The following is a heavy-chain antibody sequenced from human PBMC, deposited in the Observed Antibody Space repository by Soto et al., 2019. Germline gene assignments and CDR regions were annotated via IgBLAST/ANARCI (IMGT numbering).Heavy chain of an antibody. CDR1: GFTFSSYW. D-gene: IGHD5-12*01. CDR3: AREAGVATRPVDV. Sequence: GGSLRLSCAASGFTFSSYWMSWVRQAPGEGLEWVANIKQDGSEKYYVDSVKGRFTISRDNAKNSLYLQMNSLRAEDTAVYYCAREAGVATRPVDVWGKGTTVTGSS. V-gene: IGHV3-7*01. J-gene: IGHJ6*04. CDR2: IKQDGSEK.